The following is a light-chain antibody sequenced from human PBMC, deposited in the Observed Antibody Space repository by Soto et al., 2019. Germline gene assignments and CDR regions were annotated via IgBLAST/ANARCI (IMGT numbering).Light chain of an antibody. CDR3: QQFNVYPLT. J-gene: IGKJ4*01. CDR2: AAS. Sequence: DLQLTQSPSFLSASVGDRVTITCRASQDISGYLAWYQQKPGKAPKLLSNAASTLQSGGPSRFSGSESGTDFTLTISSLQPEDFATYYCQQFNVYPLTFGGGTRVEIK. CDR1: QDISGY. V-gene: IGKV1-9*01.